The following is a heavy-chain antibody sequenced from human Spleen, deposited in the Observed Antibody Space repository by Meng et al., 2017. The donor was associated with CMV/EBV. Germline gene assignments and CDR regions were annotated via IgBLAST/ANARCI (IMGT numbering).Heavy chain of an antibody. D-gene: IGHD6-6*01. CDR1: GVTFSKAW. V-gene: IGHV3-21*01. CDR2: ISSSSSYI. Sequence: GGSLRLSCVASGVTFSKAWMNWVRQAPGKGLEWVSSISSSSSYIYYADSVKGRFTISRDNAKNSLYLQMNSLRAEDTAVYYCARDHSSSQGYYGMDVWGQGTTVTVSS. J-gene: IGHJ6*02. CDR3: ARDHSSSQGYYGMDV.